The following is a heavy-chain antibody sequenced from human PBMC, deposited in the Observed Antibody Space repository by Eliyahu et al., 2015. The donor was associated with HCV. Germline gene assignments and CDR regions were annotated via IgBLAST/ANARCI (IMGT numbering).Heavy chain of an antibody. D-gene: IGHD3-16*01. CDR1: GFXXXDDD. CDR2: VGTEHGT. CDR3: AKSEGGGRSPDV. J-gene: IGHJ4*02. Sequence: EEQLVQSXGVLVQPGGFLRLSCGASGFXXXDDDFXWVRQVAGKGLEWVSAVGTEHGTYYADFVKGRFIISRENDKNSVFLEMNSLRDGDTAVYYCAKSEGGGRSPDVWGQGALVTVSS. V-gene: IGHV3-13*04.